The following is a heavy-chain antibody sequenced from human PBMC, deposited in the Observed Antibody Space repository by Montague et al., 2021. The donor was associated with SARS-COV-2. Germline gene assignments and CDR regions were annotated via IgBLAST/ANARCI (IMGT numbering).Heavy chain of an antibody. Sequence: SLRLSCAASGFTFDIYAMHWVRQAPGKGLEWVSLISDSGDNTHYADSVKGRFTISRDNSKNTVLLQMNNLRAEDTAVYYCAKSTHYYVSGTYYNTYYFDQWGQGILVTVSS. CDR2: ISDSGDNT. V-gene: IGHV3-23*01. J-gene: IGHJ4*02. D-gene: IGHD3-10*01. CDR1: GFTFDIYA. CDR3: AKSTHYYVSGTYYNTYYFDQ.